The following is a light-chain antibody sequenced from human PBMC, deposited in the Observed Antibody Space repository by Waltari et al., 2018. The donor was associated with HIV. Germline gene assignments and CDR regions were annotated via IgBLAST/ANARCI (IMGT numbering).Light chain of an antibody. CDR3: CSYAGSSPVL. V-gene: IGLV2-23*01. Sequence: SALTQPASVSGSPGQSITISCTGTSSDVGGYNLVPWYQQHPGKAPKLMIYEGSKRPSGVSNRFSGSKSGSTASLTISGLQAEDEAGYYCCSYAGSSPVLFGGGTKLTVL. CDR2: EGS. CDR1: SSDVGGYNL. J-gene: IGLJ2*01.